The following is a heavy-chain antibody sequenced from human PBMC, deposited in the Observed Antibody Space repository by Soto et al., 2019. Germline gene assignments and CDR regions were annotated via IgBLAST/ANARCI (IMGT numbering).Heavy chain of an antibody. D-gene: IGHD3-10*01. CDR3: TRDWEITVSTWSFGGF. V-gene: IGHV1-69*08. CDR1: GGTFSPYT. J-gene: IGHJ4*02. CDR2: IIPFHGVT. Sequence: QVQLVQSGAEMKKPGSSVKVSCQASGGTFSPYTINWVRQAPGQGLEWMGRIIPFHGVTNYAQKFQARVTITADKSTSTAYMELSGLRFEDTAMYYCTRDWEITVSTWSFGGFWGRGTLVTVSS.